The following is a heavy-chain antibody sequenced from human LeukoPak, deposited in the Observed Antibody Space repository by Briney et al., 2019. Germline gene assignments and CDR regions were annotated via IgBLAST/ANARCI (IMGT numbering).Heavy chain of an antibody. CDR1: GFTFNSYW. D-gene: IGHD3-22*01. Sequence: GGSLRLSCAASGFTFNSYWMHWVRQAPGKGLVWVSCINSDGSSTSYADSVKGRFTISRDNAKNTLYLQMNSLRAEDTAVYYCAREKWFTNPLDYWGQGTLVSVSS. V-gene: IGHV3-74*01. J-gene: IGHJ4*02. CDR2: INSDGSST. CDR3: AREKWFTNPLDY.